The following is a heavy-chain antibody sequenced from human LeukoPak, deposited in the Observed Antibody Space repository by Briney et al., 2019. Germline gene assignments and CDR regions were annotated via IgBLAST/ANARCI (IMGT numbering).Heavy chain of an antibody. D-gene: IGHD4-17*01. CDR2: INHSGST. V-gene: IGHV4-34*01. CDR1: GGSFSGYY. J-gene: IGHJ3*02. Sequence: PSETLSLTCAVYGGSFSGYYWSWIRQPPGKGLEWIGEINHSGSTNYNPSLKSRVTISVDTSKNQFSLKLSSVTAADPAVYYCARDGVAAHDAFDIWGQGTMVTVSS. CDR3: ARDGVAAHDAFDI.